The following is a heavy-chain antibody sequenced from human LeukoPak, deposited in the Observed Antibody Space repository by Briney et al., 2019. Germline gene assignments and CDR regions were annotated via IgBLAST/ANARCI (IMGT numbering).Heavy chain of an antibody. D-gene: IGHD4-23*01. CDR2: IYYSGST. CDR3: ARPSLDYGGIDAFDF. CDR1: GGSISSYY. J-gene: IGHJ3*01. V-gene: IGHV4-59*08. Sequence: SETLSLSCTVSGGSISSYYWSWIRQPPGKGLEWIGFIYYSGSTNYNPSLKSRVTISVDTSKNQFSLKLSSVTAADTAVYYCARPSLDYGGIDAFDFWGQGTLVTVSS.